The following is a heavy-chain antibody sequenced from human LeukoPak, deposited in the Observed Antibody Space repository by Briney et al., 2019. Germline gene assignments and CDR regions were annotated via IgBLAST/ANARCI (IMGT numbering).Heavy chain of an antibody. V-gene: IGHV1-69*05. D-gene: IGHD3-22*01. CDR2: IIPIFGTA. Sequence: SVKVSCKASGGTFSSYAISWVRQAPGQGLEWMGGIIPIFGTANYAQKFQGRVTITTDESTSTAYMELSSLRSEDTAVYYCARDGGRRTMTYYYYMDVWGKGTTVTVSS. CDR1: GGTFSSYA. J-gene: IGHJ6*03. CDR3: ARDGGRRTMTYYYYMDV.